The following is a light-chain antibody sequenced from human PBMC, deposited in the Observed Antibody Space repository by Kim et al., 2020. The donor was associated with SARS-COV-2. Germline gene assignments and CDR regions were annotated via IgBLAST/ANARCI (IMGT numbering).Light chain of an antibody. Sequence: CTLSSGYSNYKGDWYQQRPGKGPRFVMRVGTGGNVGSKRDGIPDRFSVLGSGLNRNLTIKNIQEEDESDYHCGADHGSGSNFVYVFGTGTKVTVL. CDR3: GADHGSGSNFVYV. CDR1: SGYSNYK. CDR2: VGTGGNVG. V-gene: IGLV9-49*01. J-gene: IGLJ1*01.